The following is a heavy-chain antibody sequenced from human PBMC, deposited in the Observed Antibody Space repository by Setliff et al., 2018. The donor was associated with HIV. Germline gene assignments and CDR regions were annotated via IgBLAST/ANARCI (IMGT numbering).Heavy chain of an antibody. Sequence: SVKVSCKTSGGTFRSQAISWVRQAPGQGLEWMGGLISMFKIPQIAQKFQGRVTITADESTSTAYMELSSLRSEDTAVYYCAREGGDSSGYYYWFDPWGQGTLVTVSS. J-gene: IGHJ5*02. V-gene: IGHV1-69*13. CDR1: GGTFRSQA. D-gene: IGHD3-22*01. CDR2: LISMFKIP. CDR3: AREGGDSSGYYYWFDP.